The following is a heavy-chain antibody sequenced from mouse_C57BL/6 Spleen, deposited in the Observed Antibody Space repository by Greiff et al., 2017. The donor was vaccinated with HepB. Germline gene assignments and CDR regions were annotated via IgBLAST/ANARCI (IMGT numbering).Heavy chain of an antibody. CDR1: GFTFTDYY. CDR3: ARYGGKRGNYFDY. J-gene: IGHJ2*01. CDR2: IRNKANGYTT. V-gene: IGHV7-3*01. Sequence: EVQLVESGGGLVQPGGSLSLSCAASGFTFTDYYMSWVRQPPGKALEWLGFIRNKANGYTTEYSASVKGRFTISRDNSQSILYLQMNALRAEDSATYYCARYGGKRGNYFDYWGQGTTLTVSS.